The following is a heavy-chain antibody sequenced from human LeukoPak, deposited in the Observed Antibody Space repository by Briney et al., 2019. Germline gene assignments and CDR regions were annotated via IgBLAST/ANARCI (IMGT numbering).Heavy chain of an antibody. CDR2: ISYDGSNK. J-gene: IGHJ6*03. D-gene: IGHD2-15*01. CDR3: ARLQDYYYYMDV. Sequence: QPGGSLRLSCAASGFTFSSYGMHWVRQAPGKGLEWVAVISYDGSNKYYADSVKGRFTISRDNSKNTLYLQMNSLRAEDTALYHCARLQDYYYYMDVWGKGTTVTVSS. CDR1: GFTFSSYG. V-gene: IGHV3-30*03.